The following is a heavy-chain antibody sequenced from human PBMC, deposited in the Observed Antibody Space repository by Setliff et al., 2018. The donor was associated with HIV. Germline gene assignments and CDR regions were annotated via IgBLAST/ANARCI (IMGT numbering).Heavy chain of an antibody. CDR1: GGSISSSNCC. D-gene: IGHD6-13*01. Sequence: PSETLSLTCTVSGGSISSSNCCWGWIRQPPGKGLEWIGSIYYSGSAYYNPSLKSRVTISVDTSKNQFSLKLTSVTAADTAVYYCARTLILYSSSWYVSKNWFDPWGQGTLVTVSS. J-gene: IGHJ5*02. CDR3: ARTLILYSSSWYVSKNWFDP. V-gene: IGHV4-39*07. CDR2: IYYSGSA.